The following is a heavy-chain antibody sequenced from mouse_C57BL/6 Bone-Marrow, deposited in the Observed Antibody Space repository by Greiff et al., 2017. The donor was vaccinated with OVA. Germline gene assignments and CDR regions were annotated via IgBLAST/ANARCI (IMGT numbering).Heavy chain of an antibody. CDR1: GYTFTDYY. CDR2: INPNNGGT. J-gene: IGHJ3*01. Sequence: VQLQQSGPELVKPGASVKISCKASGYTFTDYYMNWVKQSHGKSLEWIGDINPNNGGTSYNQKFKGKATLTVDKSSSTAYMGLRSLTSEDSAVYYCAREGDGYYGGFAYWGQGTLVTVSA. D-gene: IGHD2-3*01. V-gene: IGHV1-26*01. CDR3: AREGDGYYGGFAY.